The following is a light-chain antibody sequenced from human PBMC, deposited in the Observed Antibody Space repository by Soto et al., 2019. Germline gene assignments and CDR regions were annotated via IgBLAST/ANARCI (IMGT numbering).Light chain of an antibody. Sequence: SYELTQPSSVSVSPGQTASITCSGDKLGNKYACWYQQKPGQSPVLVMYQDTKRPSGIPERFSGSNSGNTATLTISGTQAMDEADYYCQVRDSNTYVFGTGTKVTVL. CDR3: QVRDSNTYV. J-gene: IGLJ1*01. CDR1: KLGNKY. V-gene: IGLV3-1*01. CDR2: QDT.